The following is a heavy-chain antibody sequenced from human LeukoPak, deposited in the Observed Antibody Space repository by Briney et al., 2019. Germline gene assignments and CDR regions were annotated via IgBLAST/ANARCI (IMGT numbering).Heavy chain of an antibody. V-gene: IGHV3-23*01. D-gene: IGHD2-2*01. Sequence: PGGSLRLSYAASGFTSSDYTMNWVRQSPGKGLEWVSGISVSDDSTYYVDSVKGRFTISRDKSNNMLYLQMNSLRAEDTAAYFCARDRCSVSTNCPYDCWGQGTPVTVSS. CDR2: ISVSDDST. J-gene: IGHJ4*02. CDR3: ARDRCSVSTNCPYDC. CDR1: GFTSSDYT.